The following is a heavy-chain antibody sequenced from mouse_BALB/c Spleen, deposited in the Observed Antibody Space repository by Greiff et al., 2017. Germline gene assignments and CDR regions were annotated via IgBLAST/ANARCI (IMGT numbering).Heavy chain of an antibody. Sequence: EVKLMESGGGLVQPGGSRKLSCAASGFTFSSFGMHWVRQAPEKGLEWVAYISSGSSTIYYADTVKGRFTISRDNPKNTLFLQMPSLRSEDTAMYDCAREGDGYLYYFDYWGQGTTLTVSS. CDR2: ISSGSSTI. V-gene: IGHV5-17*02. D-gene: IGHD2-3*01. CDR3: AREGDGYLYYFDY. CDR1: GFTFSSFG. J-gene: IGHJ2*01.